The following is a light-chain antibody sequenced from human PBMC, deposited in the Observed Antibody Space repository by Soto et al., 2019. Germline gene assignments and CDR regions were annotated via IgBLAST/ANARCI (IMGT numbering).Light chain of an antibody. J-gene: IGKJ1*01. Sequence: EIVLTQSPGTLSLSPGQRATLSCSSSQSVSSSYLAWYQQKPGQAPRLLIYGASSRATGIPDRFSGSGSGTEFTLTISSLQSEDFAVYYCQQYNNWPPSRTFGQGTKVDI. CDR3: QQYNNWPPSRT. CDR1: QSVSSSY. CDR2: GAS. V-gene: IGKV3-20*01.